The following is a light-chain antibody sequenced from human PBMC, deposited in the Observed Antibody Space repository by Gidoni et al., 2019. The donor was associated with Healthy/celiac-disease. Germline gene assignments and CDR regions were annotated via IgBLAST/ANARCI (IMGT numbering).Light chain of an antibody. J-gene: IGKJ1*01. CDR1: QSVSSN. V-gene: IGKV3D-15*03. CDR3: QPYNHWPRT. Sequence: EIVMTHSPATLSVSPGERATLSCRVSQSVSSNLAWYQQKPGQAPRLLIDVATIRATGIPARFSGRRSGTEFTLTISVLQSEYFAVSYCQPYNHWPRTFXQXTKVEIK. CDR2: VAT.